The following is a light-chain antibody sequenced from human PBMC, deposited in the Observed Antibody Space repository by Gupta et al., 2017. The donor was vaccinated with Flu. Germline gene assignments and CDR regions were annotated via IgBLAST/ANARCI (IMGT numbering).Light chain of an antibody. CDR3: QQRDSTTWT. V-gene: IGKV1-39*01. CDR1: QSISSY. CDR2: AAS. Sequence: DIKMTQSPSSLSASVGDRVTITCRASQSISSYLNWYQQKPGKAPKLLIYAASSLQSGVPSRFSGSGSGTDFTLTISSLQPEDFATYYCQQRDSTTWTFGQGTKVEIK. J-gene: IGKJ1*01.